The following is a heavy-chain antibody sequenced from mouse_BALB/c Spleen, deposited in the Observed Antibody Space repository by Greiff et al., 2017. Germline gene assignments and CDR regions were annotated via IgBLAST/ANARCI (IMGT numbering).Heavy chain of an antibody. CDR3: TRPND. J-gene: IGHJ2*01. CDR2: IYPGSGST. CDR1: GYTFTSYW. Sequence: LQQPGSELVRPGASVKLSCKASGYTFTSYWMHWVKQRPGQGLEWIGNIYPGSGSTNYDEKFKSKATLTVDTSSSTAYMQLSSLTSEDSAVYDCTRPNDWGKGTTLTVSS. V-gene: IGHV1S22*01.